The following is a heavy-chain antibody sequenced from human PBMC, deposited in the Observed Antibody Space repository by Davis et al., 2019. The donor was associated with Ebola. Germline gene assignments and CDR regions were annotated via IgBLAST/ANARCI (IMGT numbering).Heavy chain of an antibody. Sequence: PGGSLRLSCAASGFTFTDFYMSWIRQAPGKGLEWVSYISSSGNSIYADSVKGRFTISRDNSKNTLYLQMNSLRAEDTAVYYCARGGHCSGGSCYPTPFDYWGQGTLVTVSS. CDR2: ISSSGNSI. D-gene: IGHD2-15*01. J-gene: IGHJ4*02. V-gene: IGHV3-11*04. CDR3: ARGGHCSGGSCYPTPFDY. CDR1: GFTFTDFY.